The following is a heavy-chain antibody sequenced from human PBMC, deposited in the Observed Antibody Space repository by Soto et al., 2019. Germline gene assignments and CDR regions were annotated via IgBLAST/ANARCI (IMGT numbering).Heavy chain of an antibody. Sequence: GGPLRLSCSASGFTFRSYSMNWVRQAPGKGLEWVSYISGSSRTIYYADSVRGRFTISRDNDKNSLYLQMSSLRDEDTAVYFCARLVGATAYYYYDMDVWGQGTTVTVSS. V-gene: IGHV3-48*02. CDR3: ARLVGATAYYYYDMDV. J-gene: IGHJ6*02. CDR1: GFTFRSYS. CDR2: ISGSSRTI. D-gene: IGHD1-26*01.